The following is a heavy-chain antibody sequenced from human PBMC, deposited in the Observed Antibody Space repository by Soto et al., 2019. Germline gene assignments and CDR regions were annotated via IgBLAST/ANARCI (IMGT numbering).Heavy chain of an antibody. J-gene: IGHJ5*02. CDR1: GYTFTKFD. Sequence: QVQLVQSGAEGKKPGASVRVSCKASGYTFTKFDINWVRQATGQGLEWMGWMNPNSGNTGYAQKLQGRVTMTRNTSITTAYMELSTLRSEDTAVYYCVRGDYGDYSHWFDPWGQGTLVTVSS. CDR2: MNPNSGNT. CDR3: VRGDYGDYSHWFDP. V-gene: IGHV1-8*01. D-gene: IGHD4-17*01.